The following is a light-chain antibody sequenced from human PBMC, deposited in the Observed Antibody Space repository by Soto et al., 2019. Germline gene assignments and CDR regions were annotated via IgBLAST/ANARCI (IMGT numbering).Light chain of an antibody. CDR1: SGHSSNA. CDR2: VYSDGSH. V-gene: IGLV4-69*01. J-gene: IGLJ2*01. CDR3: QTWGTDIVI. Sequence: QLVLTQSPSASASLGASVKLTCTLSSGHSSNAIAWHQQQPENGPRYLMKVYSDGSHSKGDGIPDRFSGSSSGAERYLTISSLQSEDEADYYCQTWGTDIVIFGGGTKVTVL.